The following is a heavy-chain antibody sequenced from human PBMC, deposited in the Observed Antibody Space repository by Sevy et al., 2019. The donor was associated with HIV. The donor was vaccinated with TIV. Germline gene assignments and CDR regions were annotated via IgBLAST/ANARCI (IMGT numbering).Heavy chain of an antibody. CDR1: GFTFSSYS. D-gene: IGHD2-15*01. V-gene: IGHV3-21*01. CDR3: ARVGYCSGGSCYSDFDY. CDR2: ISSSSSYI. J-gene: IGHJ4*02. Sequence: GGSLRLSCAASGFTFSSYSMNWVRQAPGKGLEWVSSISSSSSYIYYADSVKGRFTISRDNAKNSQYLQMNSLRAADTAVYYCARVGYCSGGSCYSDFDYWGQGTLVTVSS.